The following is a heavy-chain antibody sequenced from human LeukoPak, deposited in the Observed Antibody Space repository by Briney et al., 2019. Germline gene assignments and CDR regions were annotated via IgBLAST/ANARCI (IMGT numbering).Heavy chain of an antibody. Sequence: PSETLSLTCTVSGGPISSYYWSWIRQPAGKGLEWIGRIYTSGSTNSNPSLKSRVTMSVDTSKNQFSLKLSSVTAADTAVYYCARDLVGSREHCSGGSCYSSTSWFDPWGQGTLVTVSS. CDR1: GGPISSYY. D-gene: IGHD2-15*01. CDR3: ARDLVGSREHCSGGSCYSSTSWFDP. J-gene: IGHJ5*02. CDR2: IYTSGST. V-gene: IGHV4-4*07.